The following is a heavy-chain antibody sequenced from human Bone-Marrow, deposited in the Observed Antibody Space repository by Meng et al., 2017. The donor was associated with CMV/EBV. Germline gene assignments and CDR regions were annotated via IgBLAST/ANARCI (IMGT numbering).Heavy chain of an antibody. V-gene: IGHV4-59*01. CDR3: ARDGGMVRGVRSYYYYYGMDV. D-gene: IGHD3-10*01. Sequence: ESLKISCAVSGFTFSNYWMSWIRQPPGKGLEWIGYIYYSGSTNYNPSLKSRVTISVDTSKNQFSLKLSSVTAADTAVYYCARDGGMVRGVRSYYYYYGMDVWGQGTTVTVSS. CDR2: IYYSGST. CDR1: GFTFSNYW. J-gene: IGHJ6*02.